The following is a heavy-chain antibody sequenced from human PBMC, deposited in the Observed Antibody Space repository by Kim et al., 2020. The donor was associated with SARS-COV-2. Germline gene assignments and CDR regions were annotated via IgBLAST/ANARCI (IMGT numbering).Heavy chain of an antibody. CDR1: GFTFGDYP. D-gene: IGHD4-17*01. CDR2: IRSKPYGGTT. CDR3: TRGDDGDYPFFDY. Sequence: GGSLRLSCTTSGFTFGDYPVSWFRQAPGKGLEWVGFIRSKPYGGTTESAASVKGRFTISRDDSKSIAYLQMNSLKTEDTALYYCTRGDDGDYPFFDYWGQGTLVTVSS. V-gene: IGHV3-49*03. J-gene: IGHJ4*02.